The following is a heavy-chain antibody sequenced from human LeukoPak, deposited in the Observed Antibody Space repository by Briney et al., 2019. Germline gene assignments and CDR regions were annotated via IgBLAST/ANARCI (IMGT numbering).Heavy chain of an antibody. V-gene: IGHV3-30-3*01. Sequence: GGSLRLPCAASGFTFSSYAMHWVRQAPGKGLEWVAVISYDGSNKYYADSVKGRFTISRDNSKNTLYLQMNSLRAEDTAVYYCARERGYSYGLDYWGQGTLVTVSS. CDR3: ARERGYSYGLDY. CDR1: GFTFSSYA. D-gene: IGHD5-18*01. CDR2: ISYDGSNK. J-gene: IGHJ4*02.